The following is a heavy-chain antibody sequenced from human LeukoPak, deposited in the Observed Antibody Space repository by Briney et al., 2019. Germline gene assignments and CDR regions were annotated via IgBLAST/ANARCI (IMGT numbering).Heavy chain of an antibody. Sequence: GGSLRLSCATSGFDFYDYPMHWVRQAPGKGLEWLAVTSYDGTIKYNVDSVRGRFTISRDDSKNTLFLEMNSLRPEDTGVYYCAKDSPTYYYDSSGHGHFQHWGQGTLVTVSS. J-gene: IGHJ1*01. D-gene: IGHD3-22*01. CDR3: AKDSPTYYYDSSGHGHFQH. CDR1: GFDFYDYP. CDR2: TSYDGTIK. V-gene: IGHV3-30-3*01.